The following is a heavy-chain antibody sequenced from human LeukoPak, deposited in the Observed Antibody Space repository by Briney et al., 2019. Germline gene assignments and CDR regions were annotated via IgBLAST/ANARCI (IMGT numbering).Heavy chain of an antibody. Sequence: GGSLRLSCLVSGFTVSSNYMSWVRQTPGKGLEWVSVIYSGGTTKYADSVKGRFTIYRDTSKNTLYLQMNSLRVEDTAAYYCASKLTTGSWGQGTLVTVSS. CDR2: IYSGGTT. CDR3: ASKLTTGS. J-gene: IGHJ5*02. V-gene: IGHV3-66*01. D-gene: IGHD4-17*01. CDR1: GFTVSSNY.